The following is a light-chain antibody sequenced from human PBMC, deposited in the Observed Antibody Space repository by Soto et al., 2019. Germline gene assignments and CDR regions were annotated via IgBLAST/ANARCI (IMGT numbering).Light chain of an antibody. CDR2: GAS. J-gene: IGKJ4*01. CDR3: QQYNNGLT. Sequence: EIVMTQSPATLSVSPGERATLSCRASQSVASNLAWYQQKPGQAPRLLIYGASTRATYMPARFSGSGSGTEFTLTISSLQSEDFAVYCCQQYNNGLTFGGGTKVEI. V-gene: IGKV3-15*01. CDR1: QSVASN.